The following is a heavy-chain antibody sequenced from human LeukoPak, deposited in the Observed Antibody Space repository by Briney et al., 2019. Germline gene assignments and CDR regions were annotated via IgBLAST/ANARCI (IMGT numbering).Heavy chain of an antibody. CDR2: ISYDGSNQ. Sequence: GRSLRLSCAASGFTFSSYAMHWVRQAPGKGLEWVAVISYDGSNQYYVDSVKGRFTISRDSSKNTLYLQMNSLRAEDTAVYYCARDGLGFDYWGQGTLVTVSS. CDR3: ARDGLGFDY. D-gene: IGHD3/OR15-3a*01. CDR1: GFTFSSYA. V-gene: IGHV3-30-3*01. J-gene: IGHJ4*02.